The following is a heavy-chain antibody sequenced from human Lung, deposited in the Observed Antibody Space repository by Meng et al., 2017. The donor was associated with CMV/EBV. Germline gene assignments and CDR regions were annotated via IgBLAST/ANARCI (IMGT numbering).Heavy chain of an antibody. CDR2: IYHSGSN. V-gene: IGHV4-4*02. J-gene: IGHJ4*02. CDR3: AGVERRRILEDSGSDGSTTDY. Sequence: TWVHQVRGKGRKWIEEIYHSGSNDYNPALESRVTISVDKFKTQFYLKLGSVTDADTAIYYCAGVERRRILEDSGSDGSTTDYWGQGTLVTVSS. D-gene: IGHD2-21*02.